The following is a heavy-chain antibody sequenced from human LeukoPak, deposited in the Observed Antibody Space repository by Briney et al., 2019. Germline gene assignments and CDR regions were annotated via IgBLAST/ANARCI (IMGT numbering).Heavy chain of an antibody. CDR2: IYYSGST. Sequence: SETLSLTCTVSGDSISGDHWSWIRQSPGKGLEWIGYIYYSGSTNYKPSLKSRVTISIDTSKNQFSLRLRSVTAADTAVYYCARAHDYGDYKKWFDPWGQGTLVTVSS. D-gene: IGHD4-17*01. CDR1: GDSISGDH. CDR3: ARAHDYGDYKKWFDP. J-gene: IGHJ5*02. V-gene: IGHV4-59*01.